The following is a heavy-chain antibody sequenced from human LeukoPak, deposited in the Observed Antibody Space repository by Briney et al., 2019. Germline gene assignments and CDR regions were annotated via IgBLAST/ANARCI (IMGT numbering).Heavy chain of an antibody. D-gene: IGHD2-2*01. CDR3: ARDRDIVVVPAAIFSGPYYYYYGMDV. J-gene: IGHJ6*04. V-gene: IGHV3-74*01. CDR1: GFTFSSYW. CDR2: INSDGSST. Sequence: GGSLRLSCAASGFTFSSYWMHWVRQAPGKGLVWVSRINSDGSSTSYADSVKGRFTISRDNAKNTLYLQMNSLRAEDTAVYYCARDRDIVVVPAAIFSGPYYYYYGMDVWGKGTTVTVSS.